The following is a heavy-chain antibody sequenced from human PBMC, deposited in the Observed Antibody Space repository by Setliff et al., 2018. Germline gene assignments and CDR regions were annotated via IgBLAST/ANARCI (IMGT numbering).Heavy chain of an antibody. CDR2: INYGGDT. J-gene: IGHJ4*02. D-gene: IGHD3-16*01. V-gene: IGHV4-34*01. Sequence: SQTLSLSCVASGFYFSSYSMSWVRQSPGKGLEWIGQINYGGDTIYNPSLKSRVTTSVDTSKNQFSLTLSSVTAADTAVYYCARLPNYVWGSPVDYWGQGTLVTVSS. CDR1: GFYFSSYS. CDR3: ARLPNYVWGSPVDY.